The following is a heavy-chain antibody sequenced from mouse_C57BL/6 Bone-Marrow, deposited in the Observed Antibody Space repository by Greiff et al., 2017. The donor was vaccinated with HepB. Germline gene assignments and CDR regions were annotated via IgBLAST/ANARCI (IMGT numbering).Heavy chain of an antibody. D-gene: IGHD3-2*02. Sequence: QVQLQQPGAELVMPGASVKLSCKASGYIFPSYWMHWVKQRPGQGLEWIGEIDPSDSYTNYNQKFKGKSTLTVDKSSSTAYMQLSSLTSEDSAVYYCARELRLGYYFDYWGQGTTLTVSS. CDR1: GYIFPSYW. CDR3: ARELRLGYYFDY. V-gene: IGHV1-69*01. CDR2: IDPSDSYT. J-gene: IGHJ2*01.